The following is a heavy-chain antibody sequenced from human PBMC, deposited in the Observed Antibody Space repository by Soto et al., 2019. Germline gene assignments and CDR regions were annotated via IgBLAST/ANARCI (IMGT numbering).Heavy chain of an antibody. V-gene: IGHV3-23*01. J-gene: IGHJ6*02. CDR3: AKEGSPSFWSGYYTDYYYYGMDV. D-gene: IGHD3-3*01. CDR1: GFTFSSYA. CDR2: ISGSGGST. Sequence: GGSLRLSCAASGFTFSSYAMSWVRQAPGQGLEWVSAISGSGGSTYYADSVKGRFTISRDNSKNALYLQMNSLRAEDTAVYYCAKEGSPSFWSGYYTDYYYYGMDVWGQGTTVTVSS.